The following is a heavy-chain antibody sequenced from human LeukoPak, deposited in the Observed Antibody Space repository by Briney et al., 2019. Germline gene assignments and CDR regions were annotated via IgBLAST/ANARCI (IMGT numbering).Heavy chain of an antibody. CDR3: ARSRHSSSWYYYYGIDV. D-gene: IGHD6-13*01. Sequence: SDTLSLTCAVYGGSFSGYYWSWIRHPPGKGLECIGEINHSGSTNYNPSLKGRVTISVDTSKNQFSLKLSSVTAADTAVYYCARSRHSSSWYYYYGIDVWGQGTTVTVSS. CDR2: INHSGST. J-gene: IGHJ6*02. V-gene: IGHV4-34*01. CDR1: GGSFSGYY.